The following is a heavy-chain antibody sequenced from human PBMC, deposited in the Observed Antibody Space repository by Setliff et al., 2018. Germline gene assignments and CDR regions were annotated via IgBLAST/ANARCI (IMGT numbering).Heavy chain of an antibody. Sequence: PSETLSLTCTVSGGSISSYYWSWIRQSPGKGLEWIGYIYNSGSTNYNPSVKSRVTISVDTSMNQVPLKLASLTAADTAVYYCAKCSSWDSHYPHFTYWGQGTLVTVSS. CDR1: GGSISSYY. D-gene: IGHD6-13*01. J-gene: IGHJ4*02. CDR3: AKCSSWDSHYPHFTY. CDR2: IYNSGST. V-gene: IGHV4-59*01.